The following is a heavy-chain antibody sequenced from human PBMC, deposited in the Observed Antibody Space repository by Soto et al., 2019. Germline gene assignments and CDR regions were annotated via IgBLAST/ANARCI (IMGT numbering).Heavy chain of an antibody. CDR1: GFAFSHYW. CDR3: VRSDWFDP. Sequence: PGGSLRLSCTASGFAFSHYWMHWVRQAPGKGLMWVSRINGDGSATTYADSVKGRFTISRDNAKNTLYLQMNGLRAEDTAVYYCVRSDWFDPWGQGTLVTVSS. J-gene: IGHJ5*02. V-gene: IGHV3-74*01. CDR2: INGDGSAT.